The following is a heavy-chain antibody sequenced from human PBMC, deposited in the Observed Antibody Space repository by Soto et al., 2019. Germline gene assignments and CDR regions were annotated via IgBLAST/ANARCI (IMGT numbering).Heavy chain of an antibody. J-gene: IGHJ5*02. CDR3: ARRPRAVAGMDNWFDP. V-gene: IGHV4-39*01. CDR2: IHSSGSA. D-gene: IGHD6-19*01. CDR1: GGSISSSSITYY. Sequence: QLQLQESGPGLVKPSETLSLTCTVSGGSISSSSITYYWGWIRQPPGKGPEWIGGIHSSGSAYYNQSLKSRVTVSIDVSKNEFSLKLSSVTAADTAVYYCARRPRAVAGMDNWFDPWGQGILVTVSS.